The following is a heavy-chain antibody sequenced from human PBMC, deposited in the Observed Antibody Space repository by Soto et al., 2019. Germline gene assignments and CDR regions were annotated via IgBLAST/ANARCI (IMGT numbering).Heavy chain of an antibody. CDR3: ARGSSGYDLNY. CDR1: SGSISSYY. Sequence: SETLSLTCAASSGSISSYYWGWIRQPPGKGLEWIGYIYYSGSTNYNPSLKSRVTISVDTSKNQFSLKLSSVTAADTAVYYCARGSSGYDLNYWGQGTLVTVSS. J-gene: IGHJ4*02. D-gene: IGHD5-12*01. V-gene: IGHV4-59*01. CDR2: IYYSGST.